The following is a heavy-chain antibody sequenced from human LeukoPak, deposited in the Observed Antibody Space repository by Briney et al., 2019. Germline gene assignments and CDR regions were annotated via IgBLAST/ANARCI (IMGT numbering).Heavy chain of an antibody. CDR3: ARDSVAARSTGDY. CDR1: GGSISSGGYY. V-gene: IGHV4-30-2*01. J-gene: IGHJ4*02. CDR2: IYHSGST. Sequence: SETLSLTCTVSGGSISSGGYYWSWIRQPPGKGLEWIGYIYHSGSTYYNPSLKSRVTISVDRSKNQFSLKLSSVTAADTAVYYCARDSVAARSTGDYWGQGTLVTVSS. D-gene: IGHD6-6*01.